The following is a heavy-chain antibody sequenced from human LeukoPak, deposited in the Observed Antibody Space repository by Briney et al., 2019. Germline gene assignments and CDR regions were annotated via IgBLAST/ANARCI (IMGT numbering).Heavy chain of an antibody. CDR2: IKVDGSEI. Sequence: GRSLRLSCAPSGFTFSMYWMSWVRQAPGKGPEWVANIKVDGSEIYYVDSVKGRFTLSRDNAKNSLYLQMNSLRAEDTAVYYCTRDRQGPRLYEMDIWGQGTTVTVSS. J-gene: IGHJ6*02. CDR3: TRDRQGPRLYEMDI. V-gene: IGHV3-7*01. CDR1: GFTFSMYW. D-gene: IGHD2-8*01.